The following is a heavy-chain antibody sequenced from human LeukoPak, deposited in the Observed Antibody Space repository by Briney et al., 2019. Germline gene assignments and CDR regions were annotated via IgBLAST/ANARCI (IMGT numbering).Heavy chain of an antibody. V-gene: IGHV3-7*01. CDR3: AREGCSGGSCYHNWFDP. CDR1: GFTFSSYW. CDR2: INQEGSEK. D-gene: IGHD2-15*01. Sequence: GGSLRLSCAASGFTFSSYWMSWVRQAPGKGLEWVANINQEGSEKYYVDSVKGRFTISRDNAKNSLYLQMNSLRDEDTAVYYCAREGCSGGSCYHNWFDPWGQGTLVTVSS. J-gene: IGHJ5*02.